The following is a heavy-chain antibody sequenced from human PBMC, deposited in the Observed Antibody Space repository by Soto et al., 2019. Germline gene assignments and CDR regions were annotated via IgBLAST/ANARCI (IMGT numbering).Heavy chain of an antibody. J-gene: IGHJ6*02. D-gene: IGHD5-18*01. CDR2: MNPNSGNT. V-gene: IGHV1-8*01. CDR3: ARIGDTAMVMSGMDV. Sequence: XSVKVSCKASGYTFTSYDINWVRQATGQGLEWMGWMNPNSGNTGYAQKFQGRVTMTRNTSISTAYMELSSLRSEDTAVYYCARIGDTAMVMSGMDVWGQGTTVTVSS. CDR1: GYTFTSYD.